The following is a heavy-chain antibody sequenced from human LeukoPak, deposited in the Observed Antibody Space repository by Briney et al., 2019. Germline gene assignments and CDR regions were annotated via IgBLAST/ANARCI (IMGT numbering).Heavy chain of an antibody. D-gene: IGHD3-10*01. CDR3: ARDRVASGRFGEVAS. CDR2: ISGGGSYI. V-gene: IGHV3-21*01. Sequence: GGSLRLSCAASGFTFSTYSMDWVRQAPGKGLEWVSFISGGGSYIYYAESVKGRFTISRDNAKNSLYLQMNSLRAEDTAIYYCARDRVASGRFGEVASWGQGTLVTVSS. J-gene: IGHJ5*02. CDR1: GFTFSTYS.